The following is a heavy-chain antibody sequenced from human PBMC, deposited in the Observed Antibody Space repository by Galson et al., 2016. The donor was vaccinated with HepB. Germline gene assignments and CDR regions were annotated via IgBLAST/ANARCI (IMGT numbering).Heavy chain of an antibody. D-gene: IGHD6-19*01. CDR3: ARHGEAVAGIAFDY. CDR2: IYFSGST. J-gene: IGHJ4*02. Sequence: LTCTVSGGSISSTSYYWGWIRQPPGKGLEWIGSIYFSGSTYYNPYLKSRVTISVDTSKNQLSLKLSSVTAAHMAVYYCARHGEAVAGIAFDYWGQGTLVTVSS. CDR1: GGSISSTSYY. V-gene: IGHV4-39*01.